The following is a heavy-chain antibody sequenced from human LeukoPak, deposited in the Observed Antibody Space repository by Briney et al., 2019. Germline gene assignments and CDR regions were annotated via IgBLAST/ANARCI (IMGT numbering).Heavy chain of an antibody. CDR2: IYYSGST. CDR1: GGSISSSSYY. CDR3: ARDQVDGFDY. V-gene: IGHV4-39*07. J-gene: IGHJ4*02. Sequence: PSETLSLTCTVSGGSISSSSYYWGWIRQPPGKGLEWIGSIYYSGSTYHNPSLKSRVTISVDTSKNQFSLKLSSVTAADTAVYYCARDQVDGFDYWGQGTLVTVSS.